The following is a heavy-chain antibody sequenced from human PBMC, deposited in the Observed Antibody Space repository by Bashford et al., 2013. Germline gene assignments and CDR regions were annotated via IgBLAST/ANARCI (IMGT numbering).Heavy chain of an antibody. CDR1: GYTFTSYG. CDR2: ISAYNGNT. Sequence: ASVKVSCKASGYTFTSYGISWVRQAPGQGLEWMGWISAYNGNTNYAQKLQGRVTMTTDTSTSTAYMELRSLRSDDTAVYYCARDGWNAVVVPAAIQPNFDYWGQGTLVTVSS. CDR3: ARDGWNAVVVPAAIQPNFDY. J-gene: IGHJ4*02. V-gene: IGHV1-18*04. D-gene: IGHD2-2*01.